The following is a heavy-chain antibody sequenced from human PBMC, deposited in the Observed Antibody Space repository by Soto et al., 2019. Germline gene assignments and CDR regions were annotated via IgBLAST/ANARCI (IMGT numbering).Heavy chain of an antibody. J-gene: IGHJ5*02. CDR2: ISSSGSAI. V-gene: IGHV3-11*01. Sequence: GGSLRLSCAASGFTFSDYYMSWIRQAPGKGLEWVSYISSSGSAIYYADSVKGRFTISRDNAKNSLYLQMNSLRAEDTAVYYCARNYSSSWYVWFDPWGQGTLVTVSS. D-gene: IGHD6-13*01. CDR1: GFTFSDYY. CDR3: ARNYSSSWYVWFDP.